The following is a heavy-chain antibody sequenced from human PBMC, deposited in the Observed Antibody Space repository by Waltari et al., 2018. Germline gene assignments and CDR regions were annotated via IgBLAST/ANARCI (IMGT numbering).Heavy chain of an antibody. CDR3: ARRKAVTGTYHFDD. V-gene: IGHV5-51*03. Sequence: EEQLVQSGAEVKKPGESLKISCKDSGYSFTNYWIAWVRQRPGEGLEWMGIIYPGDSDIRYSPSFQGQVTISADKSINTAYLQWSSLKASDTAMYYCARRKAVTGTYHFDDWCQGTLVTVSS. J-gene: IGHJ4*02. D-gene: IGHD6-19*01. CDR1: GYSFTNYW. CDR2: IYPGDSDI.